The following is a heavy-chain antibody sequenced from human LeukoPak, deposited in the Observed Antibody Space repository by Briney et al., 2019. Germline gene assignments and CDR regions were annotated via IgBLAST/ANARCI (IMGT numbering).Heavy chain of an antibody. CDR2: IYHSGST. J-gene: IGHJ5*02. CDR3: ARRRIAAAAPYNWFDP. D-gene: IGHD6-13*01. V-gene: IGHV4-4*02. CDR1: GFSISSSNW. Sequence: PSGTLSLTCAVSGFSISSSNWWSWVRQPPGGGLEWIGEIYHSGSTNYNPSLKSRVTISVDKSKNQFSLKLSSVTAADTAVYYCARRRIAAAAPYNWFDPWGQGTLVTVSS.